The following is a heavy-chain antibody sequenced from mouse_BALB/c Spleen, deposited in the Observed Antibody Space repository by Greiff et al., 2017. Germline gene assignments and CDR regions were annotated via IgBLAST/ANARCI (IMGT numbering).Heavy chain of an antibody. CDR2: ISYSGST. V-gene: IGHV3-2*02. J-gene: IGHJ2*01. CDR1: GYSITSDYA. CDR3: ARGGIYYGFDD. Sequence: EVQLQQSGPGLVKPSQSLSLTCTVTGYSITSDYAWNWIRQFPGNKLEWMGYISYSGSTSYNPSLKSRISITRDTSKNQFFLQLNSVTTEDTATYYCARGGIYYGFDDWGEGTTLTVSS. D-gene: IGHD1-1*01.